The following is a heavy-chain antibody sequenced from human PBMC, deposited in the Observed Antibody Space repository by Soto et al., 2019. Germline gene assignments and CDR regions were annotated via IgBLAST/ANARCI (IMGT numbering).Heavy chain of an antibody. J-gene: IGHJ6*02. CDR1: GFTFSNYA. V-gene: IGHV3-23*01. CDR2: INYSGTTT. D-gene: IGHD3-3*01. Sequence: AQLLESGGGLVQPGGSLRLSCAASGFTFSNYAMSWVRQAPGTGLEWVSAINYSGTTTYIADSVKGRFTISRDNSKNTLYLQMNSLRAEDTAAYYCAKEGDLHYCWSGYGFDVWGQGTTVTVSS. CDR3: AKEGDLHYCWSGYGFDV.